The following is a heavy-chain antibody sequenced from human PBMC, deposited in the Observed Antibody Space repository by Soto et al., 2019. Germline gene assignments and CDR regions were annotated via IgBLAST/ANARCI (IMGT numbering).Heavy chain of an antibody. J-gene: IGHJ4*02. V-gene: IGHV3-15*07. CDR2: IKSKTDGGTT. CDR1: SFTFSNAW. Sequence: PVRSLRVSCASSSFTFSNAWRNLVRQPPGKGLEWVGRIKSKTDGGTTDYAAPVKGRFTISRDDSKNTLYLQMNSLKTEDTAVYYCTTGPQQLGGFDYWGQGTLVTVSS. CDR3: TTGPQQLGGFDY. D-gene: IGHD6-6*01.